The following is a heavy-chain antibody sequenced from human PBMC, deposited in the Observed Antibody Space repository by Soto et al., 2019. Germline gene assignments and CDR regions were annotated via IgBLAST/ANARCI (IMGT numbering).Heavy chain of an antibody. Sequence: GGSLRLSCAASGFTFSSYWMSWVRQAPGKGLEWVANIKQDGSEKYYVDSVKGRFTISRDNAKNSLYLQMNSLRAEDTAVYYCARVIIVGATKWFDPWGQGTLVTVSS. CDR2: IKQDGSEK. CDR3: ARVIIVGATKWFDP. D-gene: IGHD1-26*01. V-gene: IGHV3-7*04. J-gene: IGHJ5*02. CDR1: GFTFSSYW.